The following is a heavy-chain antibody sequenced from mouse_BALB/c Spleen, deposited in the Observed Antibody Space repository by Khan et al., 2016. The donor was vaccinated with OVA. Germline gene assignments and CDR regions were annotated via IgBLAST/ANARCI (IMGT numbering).Heavy chain of an antibody. V-gene: IGHV9-3-1*01. CDR1: GYTFTNYG. J-gene: IGHJ4*01. CDR3: AVVWYSGTMGL. D-gene: IGHD2-10*02. Sequence: QIQLVQSGPDLKKPGETVKISCKASGYTFTNYGMNWVKQAPGKGLKWIGWINTYTGETTYADDVKGRFAFSLETSTSTPYLQINNLKYEDTATYMCAVVWYSGTMGLWGQGTSGTVSS. CDR2: INTYTGET.